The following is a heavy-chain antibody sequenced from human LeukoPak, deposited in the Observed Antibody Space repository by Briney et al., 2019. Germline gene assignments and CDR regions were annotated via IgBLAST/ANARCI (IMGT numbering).Heavy chain of an antibody. D-gene: IGHD6-19*01. J-gene: IGHJ5*02. CDR3: ARSGAVAGTDWFDP. CDR2: INTNTGNL. Sequence: ASVKVSCKASGYTFTSYAMNWVRQAPGQGLEWMGWINTNTGNLTYAQGFTGRFVFSLDTSVSTAYLQISSLKAEDTAVYYCARSGAVAGTDWFDPWGQGTLVTVSS. CDR1: GYTFTSYA. V-gene: IGHV7-4-1*02.